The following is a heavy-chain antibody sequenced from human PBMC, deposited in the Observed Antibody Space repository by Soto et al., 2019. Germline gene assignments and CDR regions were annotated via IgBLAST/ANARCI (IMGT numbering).Heavy chain of an antibody. CDR3: ARGSSNWAYYFDF. Sequence: EVHLVESGGGLVQPGGSLRLSCAASGFTFSSYSLNWVRQAPGKGREWVSYITSSVTTVNYADSVRGRFTISRDNAKNSLYLQMNSLRDDDTAVYYCARGSSNWAYYFDFWGQGTLVTVSS. V-gene: IGHV3-48*02. CDR1: GFTFSSYS. J-gene: IGHJ4*02. CDR2: ITSSVTTV. D-gene: IGHD6-13*01.